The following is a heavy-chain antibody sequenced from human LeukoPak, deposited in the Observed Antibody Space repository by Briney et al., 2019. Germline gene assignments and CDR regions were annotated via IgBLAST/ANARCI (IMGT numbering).Heavy chain of an antibody. J-gene: IGHJ5*02. D-gene: IGHD3-3*01. Sequence: PGGSLRLSCEASGFTFSSYEMNWVRQAPGKGLEWVSYISRSGTTIYYADSVKGRFTISRDNSKNTLYLQMNSLRAEDTAVYYCAKDPRIYDFWSGYQTPHGNWFDPWGQGTLVTVSS. V-gene: IGHV3-48*03. CDR1: GFTFSSYE. CDR2: ISRSGTTI. CDR3: AKDPRIYDFWSGYQTPHGNWFDP.